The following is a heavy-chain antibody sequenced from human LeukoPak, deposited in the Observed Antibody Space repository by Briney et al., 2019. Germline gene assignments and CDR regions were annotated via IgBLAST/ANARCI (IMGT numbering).Heavy chain of an antibody. V-gene: IGHV4-31*03. CDR1: GGSISSGAYY. J-gene: IGHJ4*02. CDR2: IHYSGST. D-gene: IGHD5-12*01. CDR3: ARGGYEGVGPNKRSDY. Sequence: PSQTLSLTCTVSGGSISSGAYYWSWIRQHPAKGLEWIGSIHYSGSTSYNPPLKSRVTISVDTSKNQFSLKLSSVTAADTAVYYCARGGYEGVGPNKRSDYWDQGALVTVSS.